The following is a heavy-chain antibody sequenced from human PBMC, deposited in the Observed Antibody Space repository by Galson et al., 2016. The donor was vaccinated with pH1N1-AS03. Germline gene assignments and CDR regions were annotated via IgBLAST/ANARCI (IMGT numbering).Heavy chain of an antibody. CDR3: AREPWGSTQGEY. J-gene: IGHJ4*02. CDR2: TYGGGDT. V-gene: IGHV3-53*01. D-gene: IGHD3-16*01. CDR1: GFTINNNY. Sequence: SLRLSCAASGFTINNNYMSWVRQAPGKGLEWVSVTYGGGDTFYADSVKGRFTISRGNSKNTVYLQMNSLRVEDTAVYYCAREPWGSTQGEYWGQGTLVTVSS.